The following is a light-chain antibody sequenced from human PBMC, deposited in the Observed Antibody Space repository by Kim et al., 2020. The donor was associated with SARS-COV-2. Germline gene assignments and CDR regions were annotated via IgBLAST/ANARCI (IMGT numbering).Light chain of an antibody. CDR3: QHYGSSLYT. J-gene: IGKJ2*01. CDR2: SAS. CDR1: QSVDSSY. V-gene: IGKV3-20*01. Sequence: LSPGERATLSGRASQSVDSSYLSGYQQKPGQAPRLVIYSASTRATDIPDRFSGSESGTDFTLTITRLEPEDSAVFYCQHYGSSLYTFGQGTKLEIK.